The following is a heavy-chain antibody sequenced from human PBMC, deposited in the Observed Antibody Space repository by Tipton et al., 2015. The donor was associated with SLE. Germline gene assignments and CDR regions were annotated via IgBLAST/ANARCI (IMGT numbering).Heavy chain of an antibody. J-gene: IGHJ4*02. Sequence: SLRLSCAASGFSFSDYAMTLVRQAPGKGLEWVTGISSSGGNTYYADSVRGRFTISRDSPKNTLYLQMSSLRVEDTALYYCASLICGGICSPAQVGNYWGQGTPVTVSS. CDR1: GFSFSDYA. D-gene: IGHD2-21*01. CDR3: ASLICGGICSPAQVGNY. CDR2: ISSSGGNT. V-gene: IGHV3-23*01.